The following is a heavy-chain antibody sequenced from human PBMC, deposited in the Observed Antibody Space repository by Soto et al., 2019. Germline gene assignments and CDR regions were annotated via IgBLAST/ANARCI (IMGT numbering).Heavy chain of an antibody. D-gene: IGHD2-15*01. J-gene: IGHJ3*02. CDR1: GGSFSGYY. CDR2: INHSGST. Sequence: SETLSLTCAVEGGSFSGYYWSWIRQPPGKGLEWIGEINHSGSTNYNPSLKSRVTISVDTSKNQFSLKLGSVTAADTAVYYCARDGYCSGGSCYSRAFDIWGQGTMVTVSS. V-gene: IGHV4-34*01. CDR3: ARDGYCSGGSCYSRAFDI.